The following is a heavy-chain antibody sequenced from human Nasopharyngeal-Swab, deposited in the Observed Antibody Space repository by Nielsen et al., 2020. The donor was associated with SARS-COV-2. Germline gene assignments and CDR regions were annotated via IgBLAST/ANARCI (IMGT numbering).Heavy chain of an antibody. Sequence: SETLSPPFAVYGGSFSGYSLSWFPPPPGKGLEWIGEINHSGSTNYNPSLKSRVTISVDTSKNQFSLKLSSVTAADTAVYYCARRDLGSSSWYGNWFDPWGQGTLVTVSS. CDR3: ARRDLGSSSWYGNWFDP. D-gene: IGHD6-13*01. CDR1: GGSFSGYS. CDR2: INHSGST. J-gene: IGHJ5*02. V-gene: IGHV4-34*01.